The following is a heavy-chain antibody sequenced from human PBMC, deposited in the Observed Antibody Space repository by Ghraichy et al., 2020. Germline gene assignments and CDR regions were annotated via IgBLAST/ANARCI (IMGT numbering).Heavy chain of an antibody. CDR1: GATFNSFA. V-gene: IGHV1-69*13. D-gene: IGHD3-10*02. CDR2: IIPAFSTS. Sequence: SVKVSCKASGATFNSFAFTWERQAPGQGLEWMAGIIPAFSTSSYAQQFQGRVKINADESTNTAYMELSSLRSDDTAVYYCARQVLFFYGLDVWGQGTTVTVSS. CDR3: ARQVLFFYGLDV. J-gene: IGHJ6*02.